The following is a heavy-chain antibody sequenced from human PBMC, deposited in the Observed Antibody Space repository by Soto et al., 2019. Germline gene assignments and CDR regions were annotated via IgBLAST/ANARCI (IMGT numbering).Heavy chain of an antibody. J-gene: IGHJ4*02. CDR3: ASGHDAYNVRY. Sequence: QVQLQESGPGLVKPSQTLSLTCTVSGGSISSGGTGSYWTWIRQLPGKGLAWIGYIYYAGNTYYNPSLKSRATISIDPSENQFSLKLTSVTVSDTAVYFCASGHDAYNVRYWGQGTLVPVSS. CDR2: IYYAGNT. CDR1: GGSISSGGTGSY. D-gene: IGHD1-1*01. V-gene: IGHV4-31*03.